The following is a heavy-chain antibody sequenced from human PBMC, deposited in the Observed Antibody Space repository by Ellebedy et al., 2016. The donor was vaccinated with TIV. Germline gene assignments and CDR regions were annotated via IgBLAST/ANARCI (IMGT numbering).Heavy chain of an antibody. V-gene: IGHV3-48*04. Sequence: GGSLRLSXAASGFTFSSYSMNWVRQAPGKGLEWVSYISSSSSTIYYADSVKGRFTISRDNAKNSLYLQMNSLRAEDTAVYYCAKGRYCSSTSCPAAFDIWGQGTMVTVSS. CDR1: GFTFSSYS. CDR3: AKGRYCSSTSCPAAFDI. D-gene: IGHD2-2*01. CDR2: ISSSSSTI. J-gene: IGHJ3*02.